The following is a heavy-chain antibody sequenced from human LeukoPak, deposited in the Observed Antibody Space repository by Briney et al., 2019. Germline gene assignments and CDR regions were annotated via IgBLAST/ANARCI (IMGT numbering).Heavy chain of an antibody. CDR2: INPNSGDT. Sequence: GASVKVSCKASGYTFTDYYMHWVRQAPGQGLEWMGWINPNSGDTNYVQKFQGRVTMTRDTSISTAYMELSRLRSDDSAIYYCARDRDTTMADAFDSWGQGTMVTVSS. D-gene: IGHD5-18*01. CDR3: ARDRDTTMADAFDS. J-gene: IGHJ3*02. CDR1: GYTFTDYY. V-gene: IGHV1-2*02.